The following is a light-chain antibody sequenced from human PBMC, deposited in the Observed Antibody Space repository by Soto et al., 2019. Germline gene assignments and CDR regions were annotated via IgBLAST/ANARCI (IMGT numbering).Light chain of an antibody. V-gene: IGLV1-47*01. CDR1: SSNTGSNY. J-gene: IGLJ3*02. CDR3: AAWDDSLHWV. CDR2: RGV. Sequence: QSVLTQPPSASGTLGQRVTISCSGSSSNTGSNYVSWYRQLPGTAPKLLIYRGVQRPSGVPVRFSGSKSGTSASLDISGLRSEDEADYYCAAWDDSLHWVFGGGTKLTVL.